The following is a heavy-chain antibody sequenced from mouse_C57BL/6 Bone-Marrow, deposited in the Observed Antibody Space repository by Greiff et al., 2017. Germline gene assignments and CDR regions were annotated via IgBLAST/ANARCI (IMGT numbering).Heavy chain of an antibody. D-gene: IGHD2-12*01. CDR1: GYTFTSYW. V-gene: IGHV1-50*01. CDR3: ANYSPAWFAY. J-gene: IGHJ3*01. CDR2: IDPSDSYT. Sequence: VKLQESGAELVKPGASVKLSCKASGYTFTSYWMQWVKQRPGQGLEWIGEIDPSDSYTNYNQKFKGKATLTVDTSSSTAYMQLSSLTSEDSAVYYCANYSPAWFAYWGQGTLVTVSA.